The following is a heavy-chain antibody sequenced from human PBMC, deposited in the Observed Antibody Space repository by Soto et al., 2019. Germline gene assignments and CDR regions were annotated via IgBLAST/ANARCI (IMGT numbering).Heavy chain of an antibody. CDR3: ARGRGSGSYSGSVFDL. CDR1: GGSISSSSYY. J-gene: IGHJ4*02. D-gene: IGHD3-10*01. V-gene: IGHV4-39*01. Sequence: SETLSLTCTVSGGSISSSSYYWGWIRQPPGKGLEWIGSIYYSGSTYYNPSLKSRVTISVDTSKNQFSLKLSSVTAADTAVYYCARGRGSGSYSGSVFDLWGQGTLVTVSS. CDR2: IYYSGST.